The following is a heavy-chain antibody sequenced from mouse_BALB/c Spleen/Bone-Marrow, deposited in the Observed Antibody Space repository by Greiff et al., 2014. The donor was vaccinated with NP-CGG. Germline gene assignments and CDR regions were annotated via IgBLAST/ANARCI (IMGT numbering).Heavy chain of an antibody. V-gene: IGHV5-9-3*01. CDR3: ARRSDLRASMDY. CDR2: ISSGGNDT. Sequence: EVQGVESGGGLVRPGGSLKLSCTTSGFTFSSYAMSWVRQTPEKRLEWVAVISSGGNDTYYPDSVKGRFTVSRDNAKNTLYLQMSSLRSEDTALYYCARRSDLRASMDYWGQGTSVTVSS. D-gene: IGHD3-1*01. J-gene: IGHJ4*01. CDR1: GFTFSSYA.